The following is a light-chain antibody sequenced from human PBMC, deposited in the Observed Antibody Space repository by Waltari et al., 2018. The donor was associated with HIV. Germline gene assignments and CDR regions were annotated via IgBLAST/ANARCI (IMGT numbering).Light chain of an antibody. V-gene: IGKV1-5*03. CDR1: QSISSW. Sequence: DIHMTQSPSTLSASVGDRVTITCRASQSISSWLAWYQQKPGKAPKLLIYKASSLERGVPSRFSGSGAGIEFTLTISSLQPDDFATYYCQQYNSYWTFGQGTKVEIK. CDR2: KAS. J-gene: IGKJ1*01. CDR3: QQYNSYWT.